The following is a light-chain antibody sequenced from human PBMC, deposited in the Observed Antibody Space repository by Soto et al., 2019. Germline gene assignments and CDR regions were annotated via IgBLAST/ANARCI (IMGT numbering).Light chain of an antibody. CDR3: GTWDSSLSAVV. Sequence: QSVLTQPPSVSAAPGQKVTISCSGSSSNIGNNYVSWYQQVPGTAPKLLLYDNNKRPSGTPDRFSGSKSGTSATLAITGLQTGDEADYYCGTWDSSLSAVVFGGGTQLTVL. CDR2: DNN. V-gene: IGLV1-51*01. J-gene: IGLJ2*01. CDR1: SSNIGNNY.